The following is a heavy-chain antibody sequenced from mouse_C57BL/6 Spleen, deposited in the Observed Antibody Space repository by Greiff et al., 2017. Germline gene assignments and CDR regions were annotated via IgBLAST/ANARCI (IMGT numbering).Heavy chain of an antibody. D-gene: IGHD3-3*01. CDR1: GYAFSSSW. CDR3: ARGDDYFDY. CDR2: IYPGDGDT. V-gene: IGHV1-82*01. Sequence: VQLQQSGPELVKPGASVKISCKASGYAFSSSWMNWVKQRPGKGLEWIGRIYPGDGDTNYNGKFKGNATLTADKSSSTAYMHISSLTSEDSAVYFCARGDDYFDYWGQGTTLTVSS. J-gene: IGHJ2*01.